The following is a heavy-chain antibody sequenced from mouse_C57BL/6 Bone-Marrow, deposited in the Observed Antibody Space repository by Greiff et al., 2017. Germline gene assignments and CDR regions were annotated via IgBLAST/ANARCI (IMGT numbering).Heavy chain of an antibody. V-gene: IGHV5-17*01. CDR1: GFTFSDYG. D-gene: IGHD1-1*01. J-gene: IGHJ3*01. CDR2: ISSGSSTI. Sequence: EVKLMESGGGLVKPGGSLTLSCAASGFTFSDYGMHWVRQAPEKGLEWVAYISSGSSTIYYADTVKGRFTISRDNAKNTLFLQMTSLRSEDTAMYYCARRYYGSSWGFAYWGQGTLVTVSA. CDR3: ARRYYGSSWGFAY.